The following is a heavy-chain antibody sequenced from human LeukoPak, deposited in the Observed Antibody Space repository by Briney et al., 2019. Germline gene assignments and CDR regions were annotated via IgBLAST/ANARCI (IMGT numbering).Heavy chain of an antibody. V-gene: IGHV1-18*04. CDR3: ARTGVAGPFDP. D-gene: IGHD6-19*01. CDR2: ISAYNGNT. Sequence: ASVKVPCTTSGYTFTGYYLHWVRQAPGQGLEWMGWISAYNGNTNYAQKLQGRVTMTTDTSTSTAYMELRSLRSDDTAVYYCARTGVAGPFDPWGQGTLVTVSS. CDR1: GYTFTGYY. J-gene: IGHJ5*02.